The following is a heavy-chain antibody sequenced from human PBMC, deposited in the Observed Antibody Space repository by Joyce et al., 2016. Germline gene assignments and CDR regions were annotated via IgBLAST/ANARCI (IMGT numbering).Heavy chain of an antibody. CDR2: ISTHSGHT. J-gene: IGHJ3*01. CDR3: ATSGITIPSSLAFDY. V-gene: IGHV1-18*01. Sequence: QVQLVQSGAEVKKPGASVKVSCKTSTYTFTAFGFSWVRRAPGKGRGWMGRISTHSGHTNYAQNYQGRVSMTTDKSTSTGYMELRRLRSDDTAVYYCATSGITIPSSLAFDYWGQGTMITVSS. CDR1: TYTFTAFG. D-gene: IGHD3-3*02.